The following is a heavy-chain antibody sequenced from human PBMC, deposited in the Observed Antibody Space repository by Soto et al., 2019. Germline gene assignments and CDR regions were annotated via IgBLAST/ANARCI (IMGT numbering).Heavy chain of an antibody. CDR1: GFTFNTYA. V-gene: IGHV3-30-3*01. J-gene: IGHJ4*02. Sequence: QVQLVESGGGVVQPGRSLRLSCAASGFTFNTYAMHWVRQAPGKGLEWVALVSYDGNNIFYANSVKGRFTISRDNSKKTLHLQMNSLRAEDTAVYYCARDMEARYFFDYWGQGTPVTVSS. CDR3: ARDMEARYFFDY. D-gene: IGHD3-9*01. CDR2: VSYDGNNI.